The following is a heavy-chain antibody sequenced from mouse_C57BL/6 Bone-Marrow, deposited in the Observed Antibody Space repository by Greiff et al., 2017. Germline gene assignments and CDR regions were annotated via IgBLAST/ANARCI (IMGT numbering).Heavy chain of an antibody. Sequence: EVKLMESEGGLVQPGSSMKLSCTASGFTFSDYYMAWVRQAPEKGLEWVANITYDGSSTYYLDSLKSRFIISRDNATNIRYLQMSSLKSEDTATYYCARVYVYDRYYAMDYWGQGTSVTVSS. CDR1: GFTFSDYY. V-gene: IGHV5-16*01. CDR2: ITYDGSST. J-gene: IGHJ4*01. D-gene: IGHD2-2*01. CDR3: ARVYVYDRYYAMDY.